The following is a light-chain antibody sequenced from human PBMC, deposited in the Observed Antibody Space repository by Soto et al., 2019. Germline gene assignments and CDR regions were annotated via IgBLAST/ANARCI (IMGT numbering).Light chain of an antibody. V-gene: IGKV3-20*01. CDR2: GAS. CDR3: QQYSSLWT. Sequence: DIVLAQCPGTLSVSPGETATLSCRTSQSVSNNYLAWYQQKPGQAPRLLIYGASSRATGIPDRFSGSGSGTDFTLRISRLEPEDFAVYYCQQYSSLWTFGQGTKGDIK. CDR1: QSVSNNY. J-gene: IGKJ1*01.